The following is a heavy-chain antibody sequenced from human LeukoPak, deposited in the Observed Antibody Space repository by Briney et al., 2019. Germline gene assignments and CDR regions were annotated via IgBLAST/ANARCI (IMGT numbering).Heavy chain of an antibody. D-gene: IGHD3-22*01. CDR2: ISSSSSYI. Sequence: TGGSLRLSCAASGFTFSSYSMNWVRQAPGKGLEWVSSISSSSSYIYYADSVKGRFTISRDSAKNSLYLQMNSLRAEDTAVYYCARGGYYDSSGYYAYWGQGTLVTVSS. CDR1: GFTFSSYS. J-gene: IGHJ4*02. CDR3: ARGGYYDSSGYYAY. V-gene: IGHV3-21*01.